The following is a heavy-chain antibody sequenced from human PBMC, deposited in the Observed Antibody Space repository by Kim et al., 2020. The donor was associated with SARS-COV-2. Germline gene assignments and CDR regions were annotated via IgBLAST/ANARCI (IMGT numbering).Heavy chain of an antibody. V-gene: IGHV3-30*18. Sequence: GGSLRLSCAASGFTLSTYGMYWVRQAPGKGLEWVALISYDGSNEYYADSVKGRFTISRDNSKNTLYLQMNSLRAEDTALFYCAKALLRGVNYYYYGMDVWGQGTTVTVSS. D-gene: IGHD3-10*01. CDR1: GFTLSTYG. CDR2: ISYDGSNE. CDR3: AKALLRGVNYYYYGMDV. J-gene: IGHJ6*02.